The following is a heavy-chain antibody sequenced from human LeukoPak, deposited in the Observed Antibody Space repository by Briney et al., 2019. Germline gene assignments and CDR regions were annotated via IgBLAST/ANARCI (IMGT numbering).Heavy chain of an antibody. V-gene: IGHV4-61*08. D-gene: IGHD5-18*01. Sequence: PSETLSLTCTVSGGSISSGDYYWSWIRQPPGKGLEWIGYVYYSGTTNYNPSLKSRVTLSVDTSKNQLSLKMKSVTAADTAVYYCARDPGYSYGYGFDDWGLGTLVTVSS. CDR3: ARDPGYSYGYGFDD. CDR1: GGSISSGDYY. CDR2: VYYSGTT. J-gene: IGHJ4*02.